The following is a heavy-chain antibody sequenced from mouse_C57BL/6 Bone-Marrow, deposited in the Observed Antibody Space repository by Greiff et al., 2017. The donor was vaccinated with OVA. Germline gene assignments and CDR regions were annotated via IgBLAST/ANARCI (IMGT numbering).Heavy chain of an antibody. D-gene: IGHD1-1*01. V-gene: IGHV14-4*01. CDR1: GFNIKDDY. J-gene: IGHJ2*01. CDR3: TTPLYGSSYVNY. CDR2: IDPENGDT. Sequence: VQLQQSGAELVRPGASVKLSCTASGFNIKDDYMHWVKQRPEQGLEWIGWIDPENGDTEYASKFQGKATITADTSSNTAYLQLSSLTSEATAVDDGTTPLYGSSYVNYWGQGTTLTVSS.